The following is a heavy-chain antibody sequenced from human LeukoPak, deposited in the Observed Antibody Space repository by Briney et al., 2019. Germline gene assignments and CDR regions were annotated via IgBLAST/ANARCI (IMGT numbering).Heavy chain of an antibody. D-gene: IGHD1-1*01. Sequence: SVKVSCKASGGTFSSYAIGWVRQAPGQGLEWMGGIIPIFGTANYAQKFQGRVTITADKSTSTAYMELSSLRSEDTAVYYCARDRYAGTTHFDAFDIWGQGTMVTVSS. J-gene: IGHJ3*02. CDR1: GGTFSSYA. CDR3: ARDRYAGTTHFDAFDI. V-gene: IGHV1-69*06. CDR2: IIPIFGTA.